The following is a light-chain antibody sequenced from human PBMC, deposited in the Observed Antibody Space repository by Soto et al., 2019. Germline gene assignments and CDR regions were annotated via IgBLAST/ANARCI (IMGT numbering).Light chain of an antibody. CDR2: DAS. CDR3: QQTYSNLWT. Sequence: DIQMTQSPSTLSASVGDRVTITCRASQSISSWLAWYQQKPGKAPKLLIYDASSLESGVPQRFSGSGSGTDFTLTINNLQREDFADYFCQQTYSNLWTFGQGTKGDIK. J-gene: IGKJ1*01. CDR1: QSISSW. V-gene: IGKV1-5*01.